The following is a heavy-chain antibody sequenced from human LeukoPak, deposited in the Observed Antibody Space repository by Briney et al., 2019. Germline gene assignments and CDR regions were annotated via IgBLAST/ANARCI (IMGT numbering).Heavy chain of an antibody. J-gene: IGHJ4*02. Sequence: ASVKVSCKASGYTFTSYYMHWVRQAPGQGLEWMGIINPSGGSTSYAQKFQGRVTMTRDMSTGTVYMELSSLRSEDTAVYYCARDSYYYDSSGYYENFDYWGQGTLVTVSS. CDR2: INPSGGST. CDR1: GYTFTSYY. V-gene: IGHV1-46*01. D-gene: IGHD3-22*01. CDR3: ARDSYYYDSSGYYENFDY.